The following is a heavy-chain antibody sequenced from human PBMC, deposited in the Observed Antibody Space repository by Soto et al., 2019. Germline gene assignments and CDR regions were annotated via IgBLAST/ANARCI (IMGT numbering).Heavy chain of an antibody. Sequence: GESLKISCKGSGYSVTSYWIGWVRQMPGKGLEWMGIIYPGDSDTRYSPSFQGQVTISADKSISTAYLQWSSLKASDTAMYYCARQPTVWLADYYYYGMDVWGQGTTVTVSS. CDR3: ARQPTVWLADYYYYGMDV. J-gene: IGHJ6*02. V-gene: IGHV5-51*01. CDR2: IYPGDSDT. CDR1: GYSVTSYW. D-gene: IGHD6-19*01.